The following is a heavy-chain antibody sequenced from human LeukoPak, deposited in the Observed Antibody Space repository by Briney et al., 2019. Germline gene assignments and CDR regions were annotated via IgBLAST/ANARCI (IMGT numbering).Heavy chain of an antibody. CDR3: AKSGGSYPYYFDY. D-gene: IGHD1-26*01. J-gene: IGHJ4*02. CDR1: GFTFSSYA. V-gene: IGHV3-23*01. Sequence: HTGGSLRLSCAASGFTFSSYAMSWVRQAPGKGLGWVSAISGSGDNTYYADSVKGRFTISRDNSKNTLYLQMNSLRAEDTAVYYCAKSGGSYPYYFDYWGQGTLVTVSS. CDR2: ISGSGDNT.